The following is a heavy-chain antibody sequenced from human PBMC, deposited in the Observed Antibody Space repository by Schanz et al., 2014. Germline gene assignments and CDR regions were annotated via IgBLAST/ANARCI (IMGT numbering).Heavy chain of an antibody. V-gene: IGHV3-30*03. D-gene: IGHD6-19*01. CDR1: GITLSGYG. CDR3: ARDPNTSAWLPYFDT. J-gene: IGHJ4*02. CDR2: ISFDGRNT. Sequence: QVQLVESGGGVVQPGRSLRLSCAASGITLSGYGLHWVRQAPGKGLEWVGFISFDGRNTGYAHSVKGRFTISRDTPKNTLYVQMNSLRADDTAVYYCARDPNTSAWLPYFDTWGQGTLVTVSS.